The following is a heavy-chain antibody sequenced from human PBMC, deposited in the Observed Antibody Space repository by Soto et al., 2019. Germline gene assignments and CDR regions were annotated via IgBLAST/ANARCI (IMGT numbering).Heavy chain of an antibody. CDR1: GGSISSYY. V-gene: IGHV4-59*08. CDR3: ARHDCSGGSCYGNYNWFDP. CDR2: IYYSGST. D-gene: IGHD2-15*01. J-gene: IGHJ5*02. Sequence: QVQLQESGPGLVKPSETLSLTCTVSGGSISSYYWSWIRQPPGKGLAWIGYIYYSGSTNYNPSLKSRVTISVDTSKNQFSLKLSSVTAADTAVYYCARHDCSGGSCYGNYNWFDPWGQGTLVTVSS.